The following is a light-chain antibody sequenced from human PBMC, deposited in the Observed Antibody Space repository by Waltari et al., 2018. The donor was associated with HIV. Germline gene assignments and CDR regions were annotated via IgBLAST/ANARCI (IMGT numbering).Light chain of an antibody. V-gene: IGLV1-40*01. CDR3: QSSDIRLHGLWV. CDR1: KSNIGAGHD. CDR2: ANS. J-gene: IGLJ3*02. Sequence: QSLLTQPPSVSATPGQRITISCTGNKSNIGAGHDVHWYRQLPGTAPRLLIFANSHRPSGVPDRISGSKSTASASLAITGLQAEDEGYYYWQSSDIRLHGLWVFGGGTKVTVL.